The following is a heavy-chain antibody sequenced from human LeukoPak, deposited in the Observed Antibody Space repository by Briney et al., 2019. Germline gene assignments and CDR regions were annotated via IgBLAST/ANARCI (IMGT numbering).Heavy chain of an antibody. V-gene: IGHV3-21*01. CDR1: GFSFSRYD. CDR3: ARGSPSGANGMDV. CDR2: ISSSSTYI. Sequence: GGSLRLSCTASGFSFSRYDMNWVRQAPGKGLELVSSISSSSTYIKYADSVKGRFTISRDNAQNSLYLQMNSLRAEDTAVYYCARGSPSGANGMDVWGQGTTVSVSS. D-gene: IGHD3-10*01. J-gene: IGHJ6*02.